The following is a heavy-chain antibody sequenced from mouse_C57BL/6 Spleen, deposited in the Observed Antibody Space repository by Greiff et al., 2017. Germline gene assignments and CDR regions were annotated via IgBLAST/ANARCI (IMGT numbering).Heavy chain of an antibody. D-gene: IGHD1-1*01. CDR3: ARGDGSAFAY. J-gene: IGHJ3*01. Sequence: DVLLVESEGGLVQPGSSMKLSCTASGFTFSDYYMPWVRQVPEKGLEWVANINYDGSSTYYLDSLKSRFIIAGDNAKNILYLQMSSLKSEDTATYYCARGDGSAFAYWGQGTLVTVSA. V-gene: IGHV5-16*01. CDR1: GFTFSDYY. CDR2: INYDGSST.